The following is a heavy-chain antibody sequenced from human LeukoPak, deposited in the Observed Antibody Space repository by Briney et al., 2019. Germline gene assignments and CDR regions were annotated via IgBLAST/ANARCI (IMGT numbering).Heavy chain of an antibody. V-gene: IGHV4-4*07. CDR3: ARLSIVATVYWFDP. CDR2: IYTSGST. Sequence: SETLSLTCTVSGGSISSYYWSWIRQPAGKGLEWIGRIYTSGSTNYNPSLKSRVTMSVDTSKNQFSLKLSSVTAADTAVYYCARLSIVATVYWFDPWGQGTLVTVSS. D-gene: IGHD5-12*01. J-gene: IGHJ5*02. CDR1: GGSISSYY.